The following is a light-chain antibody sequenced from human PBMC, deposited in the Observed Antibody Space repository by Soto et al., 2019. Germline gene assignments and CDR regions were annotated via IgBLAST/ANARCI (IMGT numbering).Light chain of an antibody. CDR3: QQRSDWPST. J-gene: IGKJ4*01. CDR1: QSVSSY. V-gene: IGKV3-11*01. CDR2: DAS. Sequence: EIVLTQSPATLSLSPGERATLSCRASQSVSSYLVWYQQKPGQVPRLLIYDASNRATGIPARFGGSGSGTDFPLPISGLEPEDSAVYYCQQRSDWPSTFGGGTKVELK.